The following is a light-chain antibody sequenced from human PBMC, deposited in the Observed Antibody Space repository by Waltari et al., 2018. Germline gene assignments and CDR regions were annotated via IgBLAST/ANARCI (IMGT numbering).Light chain of an antibody. CDR3: QSHDANHYVV. J-gene: IGLJ2*01. CDR1: SGSIASNY. CDR2: EDN. Sequence: NFMLTQPHCVSESPGKTVTISCTRSSGSIASNYVQWYQRRPGSVPTTVIYEDNQRPSGVPDRFSGSIDSSSNSASLTISGLQTEDEADYYCQSHDANHYVVFGGGTKVTVL. V-gene: IGLV6-57*03.